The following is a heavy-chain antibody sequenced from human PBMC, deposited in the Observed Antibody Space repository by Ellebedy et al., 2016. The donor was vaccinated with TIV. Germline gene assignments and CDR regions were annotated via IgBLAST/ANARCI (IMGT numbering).Heavy chain of an antibody. Sequence: GGSLRLSXAASGFTFSSYWMSWVRQAQGKGLEWVANIKEDGSEKYYVDSVKGRFTISRDNAKNSVYLQMNNLRAEDTAVYYCARALGSGPCYWGQGTLVTVSS. D-gene: IGHD6-19*01. CDR1: GFTFSSYW. V-gene: IGHV3-7*01. J-gene: IGHJ4*02. CDR3: ARALGSGPCY. CDR2: IKEDGSEK.